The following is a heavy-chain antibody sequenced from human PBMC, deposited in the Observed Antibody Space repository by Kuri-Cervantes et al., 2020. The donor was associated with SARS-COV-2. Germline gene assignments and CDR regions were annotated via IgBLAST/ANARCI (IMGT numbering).Heavy chain of an antibody. V-gene: IGHV4-4*02. CDR3: ASLLLWQQFAH. J-gene: IGHJ4*02. CDR1: GDSMNTGNW. CDR2: IYHNGNT. D-gene: IGHD5-24*01. Sequence: SETLSLTFDVSGDSMNTGNWWTWVRQTPGKGLEWIGEIYHNGNTNYNPSLKSRVTISVDESRNQFSLKLNSVTAADTAVYYCASLLLWQQFAHWGQGILVTVSS.